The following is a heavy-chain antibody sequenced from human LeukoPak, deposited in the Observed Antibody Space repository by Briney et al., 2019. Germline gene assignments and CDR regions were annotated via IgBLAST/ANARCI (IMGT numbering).Heavy chain of an antibody. V-gene: IGHV4-59*01. Sequence: PSETLSLTCAVSGGSITYYYWSWIRQPPGKGLEWIGYIYYSGLTYYNPSLKSRVTISRDTSKNEFSLRLNSVTAADTAVYYCARAPNLPFFDYWGQGTLVTVSS. J-gene: IGHJ4*02. CDR1: GGSITYYY. CDR2: IYYSGLT. CDR3: ARAPNLPFFDY.